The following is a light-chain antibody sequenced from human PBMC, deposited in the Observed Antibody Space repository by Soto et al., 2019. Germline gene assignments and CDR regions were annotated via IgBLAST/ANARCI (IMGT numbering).Light chain of an antibody. V-gene: IGKV3-15*01. CDR3: QQYNNWPPFT. CDR2: ETS. Sequence: EIVMTQSPCTLSVSPGERATLSCRASQNIRSNLAWYQQKPGQAPRLLIYETSIRAPGIPARFSGSGSGTEFTLTISSLQSEDFAVYHCQQYNNWPPFTFGPGTKVDIK. J-gene: IGKJ3*01. CDR1: QNIRSN.